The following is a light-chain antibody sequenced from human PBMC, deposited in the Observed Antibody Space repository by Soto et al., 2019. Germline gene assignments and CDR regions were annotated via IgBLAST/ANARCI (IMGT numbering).Light chain of an antibody. CDR3: SSYTSSSCYV. CDR1: SSDVGGYNY. Sequence: QSALTQPASVSGSPGQSITISCTGTSSDVGGYNYVSWYQQHPGKAPKLMIYDVSNRPSGVSNRFSGSKSGNTASLTISGLQAKEEADYYCSSYTSSSCYVFGPGTKVTV. CDR2: DVS. J-gene: IGLJ1*01. V-gene: IGLV2-14*01.